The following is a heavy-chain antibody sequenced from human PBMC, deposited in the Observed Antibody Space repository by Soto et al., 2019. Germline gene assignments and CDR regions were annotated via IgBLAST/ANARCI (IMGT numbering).Heavy chain of an antibody. CDR3: ARDFGGYVLDP. D-gene: IGHD5-12*01. CDR2: IYYSGST. V-gene: IGHV4-59*01. CDR1: GGSISSYY. J-gene: IGHJ5*02. Sequence: PSETLSLTCTVSGGSISSYYWSWIRQPPGKGLEWIGYIYYSGSTNYNPSLKSRVTISVDTSKNQFSLKLSSVTAADTAVYYCARDFGGYVLDPWGQGTLVTVSS.